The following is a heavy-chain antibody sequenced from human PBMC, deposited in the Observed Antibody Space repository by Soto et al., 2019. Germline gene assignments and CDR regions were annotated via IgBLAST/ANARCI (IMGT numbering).Heavy chain of an antibody. CDR2: IIPILGIA. D-gene: IGHD1-26*01. CDR3: AREGSGGYSHMDV. Sequence: QVQLVQAGAAVKQPGSSVKVSCKASGGTFSSYTISWVRQAPGQGLEWMGRIIPILGIANYAQKLQGRVTITADKSTSTAYMELSSMRSEDTAVYYCAREGSGGYSHMDVWGKGTTVTVSS. V-gene: IGHV1-69*08. CDR1: GGTFSSYT. J-gene: IGHJ6*03.